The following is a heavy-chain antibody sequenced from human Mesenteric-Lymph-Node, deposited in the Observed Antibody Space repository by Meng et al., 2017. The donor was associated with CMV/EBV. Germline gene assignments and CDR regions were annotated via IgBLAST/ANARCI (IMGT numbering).Heavy chain of an antibody. D-gene: IGHD3-9*01. CDR3: ARGSSYDILTGYFDY. V-gene: IGHV4-34*01. J-gene: IGHJ4*02. CDR2: INHSGST. Sequence: QVQLPQWGEGLLKPSETLSVTCAVYGGSFSGYYWNWIRQSLEKGLEWIGEINHSGSTTYNPSFTSRIIISVDTSTNQISLNMSSVTAADTAVYYCARGSSYDILTGYFDYWGQGALVTVSS. CDR1: GGSFSGYY.